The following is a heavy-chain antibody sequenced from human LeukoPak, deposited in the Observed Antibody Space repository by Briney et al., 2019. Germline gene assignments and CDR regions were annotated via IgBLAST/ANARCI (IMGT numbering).Heavy chain of an antibody. V-gene: IGHV3-23*01. J-gene: IGHJ3*01. D-gene: IGHD6-19*01. CDR1: GFTFATYS. Sequence: GGSLRLSCTTSGFTFATYSMSWVRQAPGQGLDWVASIFGSASKIYHADSVKGRFTVSRDNSKNTLYLQMNGLRVEDTALYYCVKDRVPDSGWSFDVWGRGTMVTVSA. CDR2: IFGSASKI. CDR3: VKDRVPDSGWSFDV.